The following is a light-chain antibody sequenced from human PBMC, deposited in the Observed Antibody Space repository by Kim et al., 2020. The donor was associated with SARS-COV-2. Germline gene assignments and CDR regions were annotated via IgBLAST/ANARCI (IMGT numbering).Light chain of an antibody. CDR3: QKYDRAPWT. CDR2: AAS. V-gene: IGKV1-27*01. Sequence: DIQMTQSPSSLSASVRDRVTITCRASQGISNYLAWYQQKPEKVPKLLIYAASTLQSGVSSRFSGSGSGTDFSLTISSLQPEDVASYYCQKYDRAPWTFGQGTKVEIK. J-gene: IGKJ1*01. CDR1: QGISNY.